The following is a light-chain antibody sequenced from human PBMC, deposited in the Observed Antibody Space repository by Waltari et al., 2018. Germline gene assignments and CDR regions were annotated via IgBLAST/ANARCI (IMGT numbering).Light chain of an antibody. CDR3: QQYYTAPHT. J-gene: IGKJ1*01. Sequence: DIVVTQSPDSLALSLGERATLTCRTSQSVPFHSYTKNYFQEYLAWYHPKPGKPPRLLIYGASTRESGVPDRFSGGGSGTDFTLTISSLQAEDVGVYYGQQYYTAPHTFGRGTKVEV. V-gene: IGKV4-1*01. CDR2: GAS. CDR1: QSVPFHSYTKNY.